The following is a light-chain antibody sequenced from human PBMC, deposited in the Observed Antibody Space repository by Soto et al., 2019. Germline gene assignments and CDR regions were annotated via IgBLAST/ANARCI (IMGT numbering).Light chain of an antibody. V-gene: IGKV3-11*01. CDR3: QQRSDWPPFT. CDR2: DAS. J-gene: IGKJ3*01. CDR1: ESVGNS. Sequence: EIVLTQSPATLSLSPGERATLSCRASESVGNSLAWYQQRPGQAPRLLIYDASIGATGIPARFSGSGSGTDFTLTITSLEPEDFAIYYCQQRSDWPPFTFGPGTKVEIK.